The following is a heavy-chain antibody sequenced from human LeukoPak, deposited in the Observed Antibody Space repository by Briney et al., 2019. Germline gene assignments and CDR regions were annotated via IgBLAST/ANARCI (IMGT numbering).Heavy chain of an antibody. CDR2: ISSSSSYI. CDR3: ASERGCSGGSCYSFDY. D-gene: IGHD2-15*01. CDR1: GFIFSSYS. V-gene: IGHV3-21*01. Sequence: GGSLRLSCAASGFIFSSYSMNWARQAPGKGLEWVSSISSSSSYIYYADSVKGRFTISRDNAKNSLYLQMNSLRAEDTAVYYCASERGCSGGSCYSFDYWGRGTLVTVSS. J-gene: IGHJ4*02.